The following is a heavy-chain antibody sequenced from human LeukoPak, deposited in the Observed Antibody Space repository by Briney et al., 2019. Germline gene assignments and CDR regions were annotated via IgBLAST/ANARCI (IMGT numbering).Heavy chain of an antibody. CDR1: GFTFSGSA. CDR2: IRSKANSYAT. J-gene: IGHJ6*03. Sequence: PGGSLRLSCAASGFTFSGSAMHWVRQASGKGLEWVGRIRSKANSYATAYAASVKGRFTISRDDSKNTAYLQMNSLKTEDTAVYYCTSGYSYGPLYYYYYYMDVWGKGTTVTVSS. CDR3: TSGYSYGPLYYYYYYMDV. D-gene: IGHD5-18*01. V-gene: IGHV3-73*01.